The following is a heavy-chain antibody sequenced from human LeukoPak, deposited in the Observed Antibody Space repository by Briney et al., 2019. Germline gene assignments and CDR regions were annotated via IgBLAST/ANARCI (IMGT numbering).Heavy chain of an antibody. CDR3: AKDWLGAFDI. Sequence: PGGSLRLSCAASGFTFSTYGMTWVRQAPGKGLEWVSAISGSGDSTYYADSVRGRFTISRDNSKNTLYLQMNSLRAEDTAVYYCAKDWLGAFDIWGQGTMVTVSS. CDR2: ISGSGDST. D-gene: IGHD3-9*01. CDR1: GFTFSTYG. V-gene: IGHV3-23*01. J-gene: IGHJ3*02.